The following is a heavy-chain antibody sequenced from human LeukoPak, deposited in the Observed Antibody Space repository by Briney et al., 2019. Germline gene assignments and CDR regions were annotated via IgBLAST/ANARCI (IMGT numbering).Heavy chain of an antibody. V-gene: IGHV3-48*01. Sequence: GGSLRLSCAASGFTFSSYSMNWVRQAPGKGLEWVSYISSSSSTIYYADSVKGRFTISRDNAKNSLYLQMNSLRAEDTAVYYCATGYYGSGSYYNVGIDYWGQGTLVTVSS. CDR3: ATGYYGSGSYYNVGIDY. CDR1: GFTFSSYS. J-gene: IGHJ4*02. D-gene: IGHD3-10*01. CDR2: ISSSSSTI.